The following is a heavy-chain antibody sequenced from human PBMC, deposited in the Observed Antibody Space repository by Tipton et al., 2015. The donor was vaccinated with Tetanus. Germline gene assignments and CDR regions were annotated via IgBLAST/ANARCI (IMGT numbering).Heavy chain of an antibody. CDR3: ARATEHDIMTGYDN. CDR1: GGSLRGGDHY. Sequence: TLSLTCTVSGGSLRGGDHYWSWIRQPPGKGLEWLAYISDSGSTNSNYFLKSRITVSRDTSKNHFSLNLASVTAADTAVYSCARATEHDIMTGYDNWGPGTQVTVSS. J-gene: IGHJ4*02. V-gene: IGHV4-61*03. CDR2: ISDSGST. D-gene: IGHD3-9*01.